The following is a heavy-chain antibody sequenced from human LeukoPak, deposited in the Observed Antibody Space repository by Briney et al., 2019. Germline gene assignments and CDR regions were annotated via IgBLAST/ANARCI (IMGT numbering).Heavy chain of an antibody. Sequence: PRGSLRLSCAASGLTFSSYSMNWVRQAPGKGLEWVSSITSSSNIYYADTVKGRFTISRDNAKNSLYLQMKSLRAEDTAVYYCARVPHAMVRGVIITEFYFDYWGQGTLVT. V-gene: IGHV3-21*01. D-gene: IGHD3-10*01. CDR1: GLTFSSYS. J-gene: IGHJ4*02. CDR3: ARVPHAMVRGVIITEFYFDY. CDR2: ITSSSNI.